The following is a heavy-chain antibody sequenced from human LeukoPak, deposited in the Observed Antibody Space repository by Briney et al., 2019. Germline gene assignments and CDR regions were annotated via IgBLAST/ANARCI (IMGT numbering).Heavy chain of an antibody. CDR1: GYTFTSYA. Sequence: ASVKVSCKASGYTFTSYAMHWVRQAPGQRLEWMGWINAGNGNTKYSQKFQGRVTITRDTSASTAYMELSSLRSEDTAVYYYARVEADEELLDYWGQGTLVTVSS. V-gene: IGHV1-3*01. J-gene: IGHJ4*02. D-gene: IGHD1-26*01. CDR2: INAGNGNT. CDR3: ARVEADEELLDY.